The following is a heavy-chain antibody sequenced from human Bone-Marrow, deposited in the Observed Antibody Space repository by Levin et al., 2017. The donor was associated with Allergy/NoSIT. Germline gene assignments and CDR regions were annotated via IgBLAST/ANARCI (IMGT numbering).Heavy chain of an antibody. J-gene: IGHJ3*01. Sequence: SETLSLTCSVSGGSINTGDSYWNWIRQTPGRGLEWIGYIFYTGTTHYNPSLESRVTISVDTSKNLFSLTLNSVTAADTAVYYCARVGQWGDPFDLWGQGTLVTVSS. D-gene: IGHD1-26*01. CDR2: IFYTGTT. CDR1: GGSINTGDSY. V-gene: IGHV4-31*03. CDR3: ARVGQWGDPFDL.